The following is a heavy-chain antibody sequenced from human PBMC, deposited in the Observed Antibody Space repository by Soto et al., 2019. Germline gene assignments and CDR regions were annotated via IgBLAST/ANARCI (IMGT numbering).Heavy chain of an antibody. CDR2: ISSSSSYI. J-gene: IGHJ3*02. Sequence: PGGSLRLSCAASGVPFSSYSMNWVRQAPGKGLEWVSSISSSSSYIYYADSVKGRFTISRDNAKNSLYLQMNSLRAEDTAVYYCARQMYSSSWYEAFDIWGQGTMVTVSS. CDR1: GVPFSSYS. D-gene: IGHD6-13*01. CDR3: ARQMYSSSWYEAFDI. V-gene: IGHV3-21*01.